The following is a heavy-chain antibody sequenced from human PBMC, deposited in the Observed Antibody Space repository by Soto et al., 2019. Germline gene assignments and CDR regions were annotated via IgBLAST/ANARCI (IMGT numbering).Heavy chain of an antibody. CDR3: ATPLYSSSWYPAFDI. J-gene: IGHJ3*02. Sequence: GPSVKVSFKFSGYTLTELSMHWVRQAPGKGLEWMGGFDPEDGETIYAQKFQGRVTMTEDTSTDTAYMELSSLRSEDTAVYYCATPLYSSSWYPAFDIWGQGTMVTVSS. CDR2: FDPEDGET. V-gene: IGHV1-24*01. D-gene: IGHD6-13*01. CDR1: GYTLTELS.